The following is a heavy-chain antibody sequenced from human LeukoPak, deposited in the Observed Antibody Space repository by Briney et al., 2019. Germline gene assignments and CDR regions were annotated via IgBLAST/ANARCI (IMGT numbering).Heavy chain of an antibody. CDR1: GFTFSSYA. V-gene: IGHV3-30-3*01. J-gene: IGHJ4*02. CDR3: ARDGPIVLREGYYFDY. D-gene: IGHD1-26*01. Sequence: GGSLRLSCVASGFTFSSYAMHWVRQAPGKGLEWVAVISYDGSNKYYADSVKGRFTISRDNSKNTLYLQMNSLRAEDTAVYYCARDGPIVLREGYYFDYWGQGTLVTVSS. CDR2: ISYDGSNK.